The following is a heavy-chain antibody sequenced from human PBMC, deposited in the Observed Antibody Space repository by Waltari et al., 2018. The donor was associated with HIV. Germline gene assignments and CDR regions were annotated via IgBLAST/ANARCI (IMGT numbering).Heavy chain of an antibody. CDR1: GFTFDDSA. Sequence: EVQLVESGGGLVQPGRSLRLSCAASGFTFDDSAMHWVRQAPGKGLGWVSGISWNSGSIGYADSVKGRFTISRDNAKNSLYLQMNSLRAEDTALYYCAKGRTGYYYYYMDVWGKGTTVTVSS. V-gene: IGHV3-9*01. CDR2: ISWNSGSI. J-gene: IGHJ6*03. CDR3: AKGRTGYYYYYMDV.